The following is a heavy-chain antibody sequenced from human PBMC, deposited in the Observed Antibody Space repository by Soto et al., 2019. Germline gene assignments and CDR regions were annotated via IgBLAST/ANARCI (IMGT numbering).Heavy chain of an antibody. V-gene: IGHV1-18*01. D-gene: IGHD2-2*01. Sequence: RGSVKVSCKTSGYPFSNYGITLVRQAPGQPLEWLGWISLYSDGTNYAQKFQGRASMTTDTSTTTAYMELRSLRSYDTAVYYCARVVPGAEAWFGPWGQGTMVTVSS. CDR1: GYPFSNYG. CDR3: ARVVPGAEAWFGP. J-gene: IGHJ5*02. CDR2: ISLYSDGT.